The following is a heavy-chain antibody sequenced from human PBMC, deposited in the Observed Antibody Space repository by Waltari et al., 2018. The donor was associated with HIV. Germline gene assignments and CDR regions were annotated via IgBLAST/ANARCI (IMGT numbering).Heavy chain of an antibody. Sequence: QEQLVQSGAAVKKPGASMKVSCKAAGYRFTDYLIHWVRQAPGQGLEWMGWNNPTTGGTKVPQKFQGRVTITRETATTTVSLEVRKRKSEDTATYYCARDLVGRLRVFSYKYYGMDVWGQGTTVTVSS. CDR2: NNPTTGGT. CDR1: GYRFTDYL. V-gene: IGHV1-2*02. CDR3: ARDLVGRLRVFSYKYYGMDV. J-gene: IGHJ6*02. D-gene: IGHD3-16*01.